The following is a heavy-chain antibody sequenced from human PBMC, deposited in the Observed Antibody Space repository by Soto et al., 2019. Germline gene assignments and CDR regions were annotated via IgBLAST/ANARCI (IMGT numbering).Heavy chain of an antibody. CDR2: ITFDGRDK. J-gene: IGHJ4*02. V-gene: IGHV3-30*04. CDR3: TRVLLAAHDVY. CDR1: GFTFRNFA. D-gene: IGHD6-25*01. Sequence: QVQLVESGGGVVRPGRSLRLSCAASGFTFRNFAMHWVRQAPGKGLEWLAGITFDGRDKYYADPLKGRFTISRDTSKNSLYLQMNSLTIDDTAVYFGTRVLLAAHDVYWGQGTLVTVSS.